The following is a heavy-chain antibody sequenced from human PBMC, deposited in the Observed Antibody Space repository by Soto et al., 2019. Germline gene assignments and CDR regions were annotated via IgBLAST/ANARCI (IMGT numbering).Heavy chain of an antibody. Sequence: EVQLVESGGGLIQPGGSLRLSCAASGFTFSSNDMNWVRQAPGKGLEWGSLIYSGGSTYYAASMKGRFTISRDNSKNTLYLQMGSLRAEDTAVYYCATRPLLPGAPWGEGTMVTVSS. V-gene: IGHV3-53*01. D-gene: IGHD3-22*01. J-gene: IGHJ3*01. CDR3: ATRPLLPGAP. CDR2: IYSGGST. CDR1: GFTFSSND.